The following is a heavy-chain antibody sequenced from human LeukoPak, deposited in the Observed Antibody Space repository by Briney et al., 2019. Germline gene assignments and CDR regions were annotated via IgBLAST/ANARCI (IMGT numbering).Heavy chain of an antibody. D-gene: IGHD3-22*01. CDR1: GFTVRSNY. CDR3: ARSRRITMIVVATKEFDY. J-gene: IGHJ4*02. CDR2: IYSGGST. Sequence: GGSLRLSCAASGFTVRSNYMSWVRQTPGKGLEWVSVIYSGGSTYYADSVKGRFTISRDNAKNTLYLQMNSLRAEDTAVYYCARSRRITMIVVATKEFDYWGQGTLVTVSS. V-gene: IGHV3-66*01.